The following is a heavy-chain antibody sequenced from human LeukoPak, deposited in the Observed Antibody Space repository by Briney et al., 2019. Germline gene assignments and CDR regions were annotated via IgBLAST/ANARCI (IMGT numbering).Heavy chain of an antibody. CDR1: GFTVTVNY. D-gene: IGHD3-16*01. J-gene: IGHJ5*02. V-gene: IGHV3-11*04. CDR3: ARVATDGGGFDP. CDR2: LSSDNYTI. Sequence: GGSLRLSCAVSGFTVTVNYMNWVRQAPGKGLEWISYLSSDNYTIYYADSVKGRFIISRDNAKDSLYLQMNSLRAEDTAVYYCARVATDGGGFDPWGQGTLVTVSS.